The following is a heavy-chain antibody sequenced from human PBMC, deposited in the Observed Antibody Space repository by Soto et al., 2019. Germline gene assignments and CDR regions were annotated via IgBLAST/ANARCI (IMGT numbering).Heavy chain of an antibody. CDR2: INGDGSSP. CDR1: GFTFSSYW. V-gene: IGHV3-74*01. Sequence: GSLRLSCAASGFTFSSYWMHWVRQVPGRGLVWVSRINGDGSSPSYADSVKGRFTISRDNAKNTMSLQMNSLRAEDTAVYYCATEHRYDSSGYYYEGFDYWGQGTLVTVSS. D-gene: IGHD3-22*01. CDR3: ATEHRYDSSGYYYEGFDY. J-gene: IGHJ4*02.